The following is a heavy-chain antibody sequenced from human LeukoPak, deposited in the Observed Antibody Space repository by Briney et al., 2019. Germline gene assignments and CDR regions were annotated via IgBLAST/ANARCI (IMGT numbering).Heavy chain of an antibody. J-gene: IGHJ6*03. Sequence: SETLSLTCTVSGGSISSYYWSWIRQPPGKGLEWIGYIYYSGSTDYNPSLKSRVTISVDTSKNQFSLKLSSVTAADTAVYYCARVAAGYSSSFYMDVWGKGTTVTVSS. V-gene: IGHV4-59*01. CDR1: GGSISSYY. CDR2: IYYSGST. CDR3: ARVAAGYSSSFYMDV. D-gene: IGHD6-6*01.